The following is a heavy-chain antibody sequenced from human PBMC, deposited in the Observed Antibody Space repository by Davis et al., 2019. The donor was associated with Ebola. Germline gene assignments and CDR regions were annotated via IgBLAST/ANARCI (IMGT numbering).Heavy chain of an antibody. J-gene: IGHJ4*02. V-gene: IGHV3-23*01. CDR1: GFTFSSYA. D-gene: IGHD5-18*01. CDR2: ISGSGGST. Sequence: PGGSLRLSCAASGFTFSSYAMSWVRQAPEKGLEWVSAISGSGGSTYYADSVKGRFTISRDNSKNTLYLQMNSLRAEDTAVYYCAKDLSIQLWFPFDYWGQGTLVTVSS. CDR3: AKDLSIQLWFPFDY.